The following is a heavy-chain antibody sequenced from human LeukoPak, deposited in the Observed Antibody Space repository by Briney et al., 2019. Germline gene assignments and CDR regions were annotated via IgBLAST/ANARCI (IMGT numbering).Heavy chain of an antibody. D-gene: IGHD2-2*01. CDR1: GYTFTNYG. CDR3: ARDWSYCSSTSCRNLNWFDP. J-gene: IGHJ5*02. V-gene: IGHV1-18*01. CDR2: ISACNGNT. Sequence: ASVKVSCKASGYTFTNYGISWVRQAPGQGLEWMGWISACNGNTNYAQKLQGRVTMTTDTSTSTAYMELRSLRSDDTAVYYCARDWSYCSSTSCRNLNWFDPWGQGTLVTVS.